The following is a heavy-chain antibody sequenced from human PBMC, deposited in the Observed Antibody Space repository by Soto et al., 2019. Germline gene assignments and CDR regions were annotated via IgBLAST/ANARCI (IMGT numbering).Heavy chain of an antibody. Sequence: GESLKISCKGSGYSFTSYWIGWVRQMPGKGLQWMGISYPGDSDTRYSPSSQGQGTFSADQCICTAYLQVSSRMATDTAMHCCAILKTPLDMHVCGQRTTGAVA. CDR2: SYPGDSDT. CDR1: GYSFTSYW. J-gene: IGHJ6*02. V-gene: IGHV5-51*01. CDR3: AILKTPLDMHV.